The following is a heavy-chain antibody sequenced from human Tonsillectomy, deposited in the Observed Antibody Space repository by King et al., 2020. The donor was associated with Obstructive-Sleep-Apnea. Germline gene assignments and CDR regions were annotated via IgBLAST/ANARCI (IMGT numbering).Heavy chain of an antibody. Sequence: VQLVESGGGVVQPGRSLRLSCAASGFTLNNFAMHWVRQAPGKGLEWVAVISYDESNEYYTDSVKGRFTISRDNSKNTLYLQMNSLRAEDTAVYYCARDRHFTIPYAMDVWGQGTKVTVSS. V-gene: IGHV3-30*04. CDR3: ARDRHFTIPYAMDV. CDR1: GFTLNNFA. J-gene: IGHJ6*02. D-gene: IGHD3-3*01. CDR2: ISYDESNE.